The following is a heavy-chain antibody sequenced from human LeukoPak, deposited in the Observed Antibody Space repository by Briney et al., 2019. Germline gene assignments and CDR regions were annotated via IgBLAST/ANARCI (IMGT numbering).Heavy chain of an antibody. Sequence: GGSLRLSCVASGFSFRDAYMSWVRQAPGRGLEWVGRLKSKAHGGTTDYAAPVKGRFTISRDDSKDTLYLQMNSLKAEDTAMYYCVTDDYDSSFPPPFFDYWGRGTLVTVSS. J-gene: IGHJ4*02. CDR1: GFSFRDAY. D-gene: IGHD3-22*01. CDR2: LKSKAHGGTT. V-gene: IGHV3-15*01. CDR3: VTDDYDSSFPPPFFDY.